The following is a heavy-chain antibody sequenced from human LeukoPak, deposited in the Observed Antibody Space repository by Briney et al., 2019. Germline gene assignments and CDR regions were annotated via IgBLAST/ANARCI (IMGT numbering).Heavy chain of an antibody. Sequence: PSETLSLTCAVHGGSFSGYHWNWIRQSPGKGLEWIGEINDRGHTNYNPSLESRITISVDTSKKQFSPNLSSVTAADTAVYYCARDPTTVVTTPYYFDFWGQGTLVTVSS. D-gene: IGHD4-23*01. V-gene: IGHV4-34*01. CDR2: INDRGHT. J-gene: IGHJ4*02. CDR1: GGSFSGYH. CDR3: ARDPTTVVTTPYYFDF.